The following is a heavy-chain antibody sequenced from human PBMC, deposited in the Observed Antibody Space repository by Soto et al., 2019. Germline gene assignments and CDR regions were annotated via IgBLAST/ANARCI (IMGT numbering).Heavy chain of an antibody. Sequence: SETLSLTCAVYGGSFSNYYWSWIRQPPGKGLEWIGEINHTGVTTYNPSLKSRVTISVDTSKNQFSLKLSSVTAADTAVYYCARHNGPLYVGYYYDMDVWGQGTTVTVSS. V-gene: IGHV4-34*01. CDR3: ARHNGPLYVGYYYDMDV. CDR2: INHTGVT. D-gene: IGHD3-16*01. CDR1: GGSFSNYY. J-gene: IGHJ6*02.